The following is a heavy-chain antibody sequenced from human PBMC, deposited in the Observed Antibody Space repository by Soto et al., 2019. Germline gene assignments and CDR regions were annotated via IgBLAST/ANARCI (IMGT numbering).Heavy chain of an antibody. CDR3: ARDGLSAAGTYYYCGMDV. CDR2: INPNSGGT. CDR1: GYTFTGYY. J-gene: IGHJ6*02. V-gene: IGHV1-2*04. Sequence: ASVKVSCKASGYTFTGYYMHWVRQAPGQGLEWMGWINPNSGGTNYAQKFQGWVTMTRDTSISTAYMELSRLRSDDTAVYYCARDGLSAAGTYYYCGMDVWGQGTTVTVSS. D-gene: IGHD6-13*01.